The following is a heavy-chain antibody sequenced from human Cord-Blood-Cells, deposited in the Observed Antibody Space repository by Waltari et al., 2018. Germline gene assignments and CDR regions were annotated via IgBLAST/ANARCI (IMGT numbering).Heavy chain of an antibody. J-gene: IGHJ4*02. D-gene: IGHD2-2*01. CDR1: GYTFTGYY. V-gene: IGHV1-2*05. Sequence: QVQLVQSGAEVKKPGASVKVSCKASGYTFTGYYMHWVRQAPGQGLEWMGRINPNRCGTNDAQTFQGRVTMTRDTSISTAYMELSRLRSDDTVVYYCARSNCSSTSCYYFDYWGQGTLVTVSS. CDR3: ARSNCSSTSCYYFDY. CDR2: INPNRCGT.